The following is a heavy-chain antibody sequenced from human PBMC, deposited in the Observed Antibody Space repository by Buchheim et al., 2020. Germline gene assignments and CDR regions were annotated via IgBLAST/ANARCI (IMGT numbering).Heavy chain of an antibody. J-gene: IGHJ4*02. CDR1: GFTFSSYA. CDR2: ISGSGGST. Sequence: EVQLLESGGGLVQPGGSLRLSCAASGFTFSSYAMSWVRQAPGKGLEWVSAISGSGGSTYYADSVKDRFTISRDNSKNTLYLQMNSLRAEDTAVYYCAKEGGPYYDFWSGYSYYFDYWGQGTL. D-gene: IGHD3-3*01. CDR3: AKEGGPYYDFWSGYSYYFDY. V-gene: IGHV3-23*01.